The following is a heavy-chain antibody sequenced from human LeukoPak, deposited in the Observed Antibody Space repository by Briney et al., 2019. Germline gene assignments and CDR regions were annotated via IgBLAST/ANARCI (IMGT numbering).Heavy chain of an antibody. CDR3: AKGAAYYYYYGMDV. J-gene: IGHJ6*02. V-gene: IGHV3-23*01. D-gene: IGHD2-15*01. Sequence: GGSLRLSCAASGFPFSSYAMSWVRQAPGKGLEWVSAISGSGGSTYYADSVKGRFTISRDNSKNTLYLQMNSLKAEDTAVYYCAKGAAYYYYYGMDVWGQGTTVTVSS. CDR2: ISGSGGST. CDR1: GFPFSSYA.